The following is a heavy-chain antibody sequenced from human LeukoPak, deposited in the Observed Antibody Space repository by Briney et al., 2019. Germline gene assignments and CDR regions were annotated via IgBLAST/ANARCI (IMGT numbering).Heavy chain of an antibody. CDR2: IRAGGDTT. CDR3: ARDPYCDYIGAFDF. D-gene: IGHD4-17*01. Sequence: GGSLRLSCTASGFTFRTYAMIWVRQAPGKGLEWVSAIRAGGDTTVYADDGRVRFTISRDNSHNALYLQMNELRADDTAVYYCARDPYCDYIGAFDFWGQGTMDTV. V-gene: IGHV3-23*01. CDR1: GFTFRTYA. J-gene: IGHJ3*01.